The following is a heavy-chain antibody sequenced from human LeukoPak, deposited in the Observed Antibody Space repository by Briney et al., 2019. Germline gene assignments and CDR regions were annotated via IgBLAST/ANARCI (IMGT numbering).Heavy chain of an antibody. J-gene: IGHJ4*02. CDR1: GFTFSSYA. D-gene: IGHD2-8*01. CDR3: AKGRLMVYAPFDY. V-gene: IGHV3-23*01. Sequence: QAGGSLRLSCAASGFTFSSYAMSWVRQAPGKGLEWVSAISGSGGSTYYADSVKGRFTISRDNSKNTLYLQMNSLRAEDTAVYYCAKGRLMVYAPFDYWGQGTLVTVSS. CDR2: ISGSGGST.